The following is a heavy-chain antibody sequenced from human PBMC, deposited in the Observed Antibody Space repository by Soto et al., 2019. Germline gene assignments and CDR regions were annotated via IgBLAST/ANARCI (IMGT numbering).Heavy chain of an antibody. J-gene: IGHJ5*02. Sequence: QVQLEQSGAEVKKPGASVKVSCKASGYTFTSYDINWVRQATGQGLEWMGWMTPNSGDTVYAQKFQGRVTMTRNTSISTTYMELSSLTSEDTAVHYCARGSSGWYDPWGQGTLVTVSS. V-gene: IGHV1-8*01. D-gene: IGHD6-19*01. CDR3: ARGSSGWYDP. CDR2: MTPNSGDT. CDR1: GYTFTSYD.